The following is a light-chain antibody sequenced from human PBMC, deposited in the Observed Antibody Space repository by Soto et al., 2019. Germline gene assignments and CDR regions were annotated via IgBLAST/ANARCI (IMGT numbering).Light chain of an antibody. CDR2: GAS. Sequence: EIVMTQSPATLSVSPGERATLSCRASQSVSSNLAWYQQKPGQAPRLLIYGASTRATGIPARFSGSGSGTEFTLTISSLQSEDFAVYYCQQYHNVNSWTFVQGT. V-gene: IGKV3-15*01. CDR3: QQYHNVNSWT. J-gene: IGKJ1*01. CDR1: QSVSSN.